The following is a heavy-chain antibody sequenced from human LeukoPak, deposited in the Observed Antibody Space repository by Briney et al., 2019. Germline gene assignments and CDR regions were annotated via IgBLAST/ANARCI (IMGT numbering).Heavy chain of an antibody. J-gene: IGHJ4*02. CDR2: ISSSSSYI. D-gene: IGHD3-10*01. CDR1: GFTFSSYS. V-gene: IGHV3-21*01. CDR3: ARNLPYNYYGSGSYYTAIDY. Sequence: GGSLRLSRAASGFTFSSYSMNWVRQAPGKGLEWVSSISSSSSYIYYADSVKGRFTISRDNAKNSLYLQMNSLRAEDTAVYYCARNLPYNYYGSGSYYTAIDYWGQGTLVTVSS.